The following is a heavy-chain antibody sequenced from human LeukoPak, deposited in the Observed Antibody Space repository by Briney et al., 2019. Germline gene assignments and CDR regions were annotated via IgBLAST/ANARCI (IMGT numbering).Heavy chain of an antibody. J-gene: IGHJ4*02. CDR1: GFTFSTYS. D-gene: IGHD3-10*02. Sequence: GGSLRLSCAASGFTFSTYSMNWVRQAPGKGLEWVSAISGSGGSTYYADSVKGRFTISRDNSKNTLYLQMNSLRAEDTAVYYCAKTRGILFGETYWGQGTLVTVSS. CDR3: AKTRGILFGETY. CDR2: ISGSGGST. V-gene: IGHV3-23*01.